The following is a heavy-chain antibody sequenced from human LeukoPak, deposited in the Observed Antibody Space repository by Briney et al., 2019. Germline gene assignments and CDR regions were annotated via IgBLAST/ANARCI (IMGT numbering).Heavy chain of an antibody. J-gene: IGHJ4*02. CDR2: ISSGGTTM. CDR1: GFTFSSFE. D-gene: IGHD3-16*02. Sequence: GGSLRLSCAASGFTFSSFELNWVRQAPGKGLEWVSYISSGGTTMYYADSVKGRFTISRDNAKNSLYLQMNSLRAEDTAVYYCAKIMPNMITFGGVIGAVDYWGQGTLVTVSS. V-gene: IGHV3-48*03. CDR3: AKIMPNMITFGGVIGAVDY.